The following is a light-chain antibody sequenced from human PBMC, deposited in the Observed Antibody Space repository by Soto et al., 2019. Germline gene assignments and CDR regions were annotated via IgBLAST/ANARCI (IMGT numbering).Light chain of an antibody. J-gene: IGKJ4*01. Sequence: EIVLTQSPATLSLSPGERAALSCRASQNVNNFLAWYQHRPGQAPRLLIHDASMRATGIPARFSGSGSGTDFTLTISSLEPEDFAVYYCQQGLNWPLTFGGGTKVESK. CDR3: QQGLNWPLT. CDR1: QNVNNF. V-gene: IGKV3-11*01. CDR2: DAS.